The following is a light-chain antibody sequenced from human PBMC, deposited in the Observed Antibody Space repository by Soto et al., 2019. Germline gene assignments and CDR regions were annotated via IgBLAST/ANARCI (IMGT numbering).Light chain of an antibody. CDR2: KAS. Sequence: DIQMTQSPSTLSASVGDRVTITCRASQSISSWLAWYQQKPGKAPKLLIYKASSLESGVPSRFSGSGSRTEFTLTISSLQPDDFATYYCQQYKSLYTFGQGTKLEIK. J-gene: IGKJ2*01. CDR1: QSISSW. CDR3: QQYKSLYT. V-gene: IGKV1-5*03.